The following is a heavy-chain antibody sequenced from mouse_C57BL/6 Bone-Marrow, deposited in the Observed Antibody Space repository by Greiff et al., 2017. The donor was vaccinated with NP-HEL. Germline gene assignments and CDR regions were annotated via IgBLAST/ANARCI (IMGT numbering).Heavy chain of an antibody. Sequence: EVQLQQSGPELVKPGASVKISCKASGYSFTGYYMNWVKQSPEKSLEWIGEINPSTGGTTYNQKFKAKATLTVDKSSSTAYMQLKSLTSEDSAVYYCAPLRYYAMDYWGQGTSVTVSS. V-gene: IGHV1-42*01. CDR2: INPSTGGT. D-gene: IGHD1-1*01. J-gene: IGHJ4*01. CDR1: GYSFTGYY. CDR3: APLRYYAMDY.